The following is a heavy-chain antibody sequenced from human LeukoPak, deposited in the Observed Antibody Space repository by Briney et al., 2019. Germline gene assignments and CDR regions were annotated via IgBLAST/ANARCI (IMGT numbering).Heavy chain of an antibody. CDR3: ARGYCSSTSCYDFDY. J-gene: IGHJ4*02. V-gene: IGHV4-38-2*01. Sequence: SETLSLTCAVSGYSISSGYYWGWIRQPPGKGPEWIGSIYHSGSTYYNPSLKSRVTISVDTSKNQFSLKLSSVTAADTAVYYCARGYCSSTSCYDFDYWGQGTLVTVSS. CDR1: GYSISSGYY. D-gene: IGHD2-2*01. CDR2: IYHSGST.